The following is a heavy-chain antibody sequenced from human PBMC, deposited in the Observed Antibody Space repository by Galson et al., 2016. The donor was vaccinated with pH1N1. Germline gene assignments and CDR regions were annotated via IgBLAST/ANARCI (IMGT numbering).Heavy chain of an antibody. CDR1: GFTFSNYW. V-gene: IGHV3-7*01. Sequence: SLRLSCAASGFTFSNYWMSRVRQAPGKGLEWVANIKQDGSEKYYVDSVKGRFTISRDNAKNSLYLQMNSLRAEDTAVYYCARRMGSSEWGYYFDYWGQGTLVTVSS. D-gene: IGHD3-10*01. CDR2: IKQDGSEK. CDR3: ARRMGSSEWGYYFDY. J-gene: IGHJ4*02.